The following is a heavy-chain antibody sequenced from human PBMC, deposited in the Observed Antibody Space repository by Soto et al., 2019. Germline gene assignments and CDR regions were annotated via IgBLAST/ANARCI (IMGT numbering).Heavy chain of an antibody. CDR2: INAGNGNT. J-gene: IGHJ3*02. D-gene: IGHD3-3*01. Sequence: GAPMKGSRKASGDTFTIYVVHLGFQAPGQRLEWMGWINAGNGNTKYSQKFQGRVTITRDTSASTAYMELSSLRSEDTAVYYCARDGFLEWLFLAFDIWGQGTMLTVSS. CDR3: ARDGFLEWLFLAFDI. V-gene: IGHV1-3*01. CDR1: GDTFTIYV.